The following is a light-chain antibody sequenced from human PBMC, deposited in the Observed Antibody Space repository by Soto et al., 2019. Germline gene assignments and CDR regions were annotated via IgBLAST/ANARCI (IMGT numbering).Light chain of an antibody. J-gene: IGKJ4*01. CDR2: GAS. V-gene: IGKV3-20*01. CDR1: QSVSSTY. CDR3: QHYGSLVLT. Sequence: EIVLTQSPGTLSLSPGERATLSCRASQSVSSTYLAWYQKKPGQAPRLLIYGASSRATGIPDRFSDSGSGTDLTLTISRLEPEDFAVYYCQHYGSLVLTFGGGTKVEIK.